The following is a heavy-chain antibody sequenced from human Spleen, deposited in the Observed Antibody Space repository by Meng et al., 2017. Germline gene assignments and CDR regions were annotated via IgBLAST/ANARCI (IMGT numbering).Heavy chain of an antibody. V-gene: IGHV3-74*03. CDR2: LDPGGGDP. D-gene: IGHD1-26*01. CDR1: GFTFTNHW. J-gene: IGHJ4*02. Sequence: GESLKISCAASGFTFTNHWMHWVRQVPGKGLEWISRLDPGGGDPKYADSVRGRFTISRDNAKNTLYLQMDSLRPEDTAVYYCAKDQGGSYFIEVVGDNWGQGALVTVSS. CDR3: AKDQGGSYFIEVVGDN.